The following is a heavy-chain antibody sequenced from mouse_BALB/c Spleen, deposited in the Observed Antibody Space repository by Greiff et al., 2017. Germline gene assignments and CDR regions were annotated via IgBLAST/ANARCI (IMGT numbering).Heavy chain of an antibody. J-gene: IGHJ4*01. CDR3: ASLTTGDYAMDY. Sequence: VQLQQSGAELMKPGASVKISCKATGYTFSSYWIEWVKQRPGHGLEWIGEILPGSGSTNYNEKFKGKATFTADTSSNTAYMQLSSLTSEDSAVYYCASLTTGDYAMDYWGQGTSVTVSS. CDR2: ILPGSGST. CDR1: GYTFSSYW. V-gene: IGHV1-9*01. D-gene: IGHD4-1*01.